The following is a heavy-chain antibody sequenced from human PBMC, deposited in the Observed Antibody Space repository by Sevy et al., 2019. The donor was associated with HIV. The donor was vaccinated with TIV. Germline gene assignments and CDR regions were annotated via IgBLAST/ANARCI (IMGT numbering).Heavy chain of an antibody. V-gene: IGHV4-34*01. D-gene: IGHD2-15*01. J-gene: IGHJ4*02. CDR1: GVSFSDYF. Sequence: SETLSLTCAVSGVSFSDYFWSWIRQSPGKGLEWIGESSHGGSSNYNPSLKCRVVMSLDTSNNQFSLKLTSVTAADTAVYYCARGPLFSAEYCSSGACPTIDYWGQGTLVTVSS. CDR2: SSHGGSS. CDR3: ARGPLFSAEYCSSGACPTIDY.